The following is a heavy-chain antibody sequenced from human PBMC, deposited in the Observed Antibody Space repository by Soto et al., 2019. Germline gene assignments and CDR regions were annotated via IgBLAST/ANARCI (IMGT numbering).Heavy chain of an antibody. CDR3: ARAMTTVTTDAFDI. J-gene: IGHJ3*02. CDR1: GFTVSSNY. Sequence: GGSLRLSCAASGFTVSSNYMSWVRQAPGKGLEWVSVIYSGGSTYYADSVKGRLTISRHNSKNTLYLQMNSLRAEDTAVYYCARAMTTVTTDAFDIWGQGTMVTVSS. CDR2: IYSGGST. D-gene: IGHD4-4*01. V-gene: IGHV3-53*04.